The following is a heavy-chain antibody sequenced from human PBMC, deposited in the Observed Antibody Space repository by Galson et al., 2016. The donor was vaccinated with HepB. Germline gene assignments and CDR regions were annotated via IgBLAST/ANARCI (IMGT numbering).Heavy chain of an antibody. CDR2: LYYSGTT. CDR3: ARESYSSSTNWFDP. D-gene: IGHD6-13*01. Sequence: IRQPPGQGLEWIGSLYYSGTTYYSSSLKRRVTISVNTSKNHFSLRLNSVTAADTAVYYCARESYSSSTNWFDPWGQGTQVTVSS. V-gene: IGHV4-39*07. J-gene: IGHJ5*02.